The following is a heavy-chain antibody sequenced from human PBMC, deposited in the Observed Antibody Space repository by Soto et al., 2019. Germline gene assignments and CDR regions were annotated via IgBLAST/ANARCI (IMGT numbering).Heavy chain of an antibody. J-gene: IGHJ5*02. CDR1: GGSISTYY. CDR3: ARAAGGYSYAP. D-gene: IGHD3-16*01. Sequence: PSETLSLTCTVSGGSISTYYWGWIRQPPGKVLEWIGYIDYSGSTNYNPSLKSRATISIDTSKSQFSLKLSSISAADTAVYYCARAAGGYSYAPWGQGTLVTVSS. CDR2: IDYSGST. V-gene: IGHV4-59*01.